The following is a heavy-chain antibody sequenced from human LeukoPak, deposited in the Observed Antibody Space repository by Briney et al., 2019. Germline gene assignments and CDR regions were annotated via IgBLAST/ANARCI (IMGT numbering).Heavy chain of an antibody. D-gene: IGHD4-11*01. CDR2: ISANNGNT. CDR1: GYTFTSYA. J-gene: IGHJ5*02. Sequence: ASVKVSCKASGYTFTSYAIIWVRQAPGQGLEWMGWISANNGNTNYAQKLQGRVTMTTDTSTSTAYMELRSLRSDDTAVYYCARDKSRDYTFDPWGQGTLVTVSS. CDR3: ARDKSRDYTFDP. V-gene: IGHV1-18*01.